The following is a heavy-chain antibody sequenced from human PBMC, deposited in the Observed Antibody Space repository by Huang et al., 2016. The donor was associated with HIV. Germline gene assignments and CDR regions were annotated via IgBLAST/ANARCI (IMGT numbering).Heavy chain of an antibody. CDR2: INHSEST. CDR3: ARARQGDQLEQSNYFDF. D-gene: IGHD1-1*01. V-gene: IGHV4-34*02. Sequence: QVQLQQWGAGLLKPSETLSLTCAVYGGSFSDYYWSWIRQSPEKGLEWIGEINHSESTNVNPSLKSRVTLSVDTSKNQFSLKLTSVTAADTAVYYCARARQGDQLEQSNYFDFWGQGTLVTVSS. J-gene: IGHJ4*02. CDR1: GGSFSDYY.